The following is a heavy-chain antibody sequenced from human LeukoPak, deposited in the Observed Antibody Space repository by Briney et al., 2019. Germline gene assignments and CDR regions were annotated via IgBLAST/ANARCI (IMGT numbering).Heavy chain of an antibody. V-gene: IGHV1-69*04. D-gene: IGHD6-6*01. J-gene: IGHJ4*02. CDR1: GGIFSSYA. CDR3: ARELDRYYFDY. CDR2: IIPILGIA. Sequence: VASVKVSCKASGGIFSSYAISWVRQAPGQGLEWMGRIIPILGIANYAQKFQGRVTITADKSTSTAYMELSSLRSEDTAVYYCARELDRYYFDYWGQGTLVTVSS.